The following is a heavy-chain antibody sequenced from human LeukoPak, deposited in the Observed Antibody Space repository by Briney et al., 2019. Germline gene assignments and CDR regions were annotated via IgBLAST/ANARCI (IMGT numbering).Heavy chain of an antibody. V-gene: IGHV4-59*08. CDR2: IYYSGST. Sequence: SETLSLTCTVSGGSISSYYWSWIRQPPGKGLEWVGYIYYSGSTNYNPSLKSRVTISVDTSKNQFSLKLSSVTAADTAVYYCARHRSGDSSGYYPWGFDYWGQGTLVTVSS. J-gene: IGHJ4*02. CDR3: ARHRSGDSSGYYPWGFDY. CDR1: GGSISSYY. D-gene: IGHD3-22*01.